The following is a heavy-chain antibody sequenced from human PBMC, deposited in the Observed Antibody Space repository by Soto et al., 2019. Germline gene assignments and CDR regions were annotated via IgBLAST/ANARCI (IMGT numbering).Heavy chain of an antibody. CDR3: SNEPGVVPEGHFDS. CDR1: GFTFSKNA. Sequence: EVQLLESGGGLVQTGGSLRLACAASGFTFSKNAMNWVRQAPGKGLGWVSGINSYGGSTYYVDSGKGRFTSSRDNYKHTLYLQMNSLRSADTAVYYCSNEPGVVPEGHFDSCCQGTLVTVA. J-gene: IGHJ4*02. D-gene: IGHD3-16*01. CDR2: INSYGGST. V-gene: IGHV3-23*01.